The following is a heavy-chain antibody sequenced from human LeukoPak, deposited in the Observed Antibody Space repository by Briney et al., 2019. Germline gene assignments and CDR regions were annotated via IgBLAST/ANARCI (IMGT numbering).Heavy chain of an antibody. Sequence: EASVKVSCKASGYTFTNYGISWVRPAPGQGLEWMSWISANNGETRYAQNFQGRVTMTTDTSTTTAYMELRSLRSDDTAVYYCARDQENSRSSSRKVGAFDIWGQGTMVTVSS. J-gene: IGHJ3*02. V-gene: IGHV1-18*04. CDR2: ISANNGET. D-gene: IGHD6-13*01. CDR1: GYTFTNYG. CDR3: ARDQENSRSSSRKVGAFDI.